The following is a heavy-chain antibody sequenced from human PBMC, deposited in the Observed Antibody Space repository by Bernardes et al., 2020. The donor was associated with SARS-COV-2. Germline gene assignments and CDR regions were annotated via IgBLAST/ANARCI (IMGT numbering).Heavy chain of an antibody. J-gene: IGHJ6*02. CDR3: ARLGTLGVPGERTNYGMDV. Sequence: GVSLKISCQASGYTFSDYWIAWVRQMPGKGLEWMGIIYPGYSDTRYSPSFQGQVTISADKSISTAYVNWSRLKASDTAMYYCARLGTLGVPGERTNYGMDVWGQGTTVTVSS. CDR2: IYPGYSDT. V-gene: IGHV5-51*01. D-gene: IGHD7-27*01. CDR1: GYTFSDYW.